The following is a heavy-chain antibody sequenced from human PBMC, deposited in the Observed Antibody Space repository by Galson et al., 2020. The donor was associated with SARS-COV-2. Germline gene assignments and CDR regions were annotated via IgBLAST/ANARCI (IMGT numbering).Heavy chain of an antibody. CDR2: ISSSSSYI. D-gene: IGHD2-21*01. Sequence: TGGSLRLSCAASRFTFSSYSMNWVRQAPGKGLEWVSSISSSSSYIYYADSVKGRFTISRDNAKNSLYLQMNSLRAEDTAVYYCARDPAIGQDYYYGMDVWGQGTTVSVSS. V-gene: IGHV3-21*01. CDR3: ARDPAIGQDYYYGMDV. J-gene: IGHJ6*02. CDR1: RFTFSSYS.